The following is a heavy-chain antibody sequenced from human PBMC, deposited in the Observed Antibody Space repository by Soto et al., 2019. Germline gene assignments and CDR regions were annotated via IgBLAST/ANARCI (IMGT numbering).Heavy chain of an antibody. CDR1: EYSFTSYW. D-gene: IGHD3-10*01. CDR2: IYPGDSDT. V-gene: IGHV5-51*01. J-gene: IGHJ6*02. CDR3: AGGGVRGVITRTRDYNDMDA. Sequence: GESLKISCKGSEYSFTSYWIGWVRQMPGKGLEWMGIIYPGDSDTRYSPSFQGQVTISADKSISTAYLQWSSLKASDTAMYYCAGGGVRGVITRTRDYNDMDAWGQETTVTVSS.